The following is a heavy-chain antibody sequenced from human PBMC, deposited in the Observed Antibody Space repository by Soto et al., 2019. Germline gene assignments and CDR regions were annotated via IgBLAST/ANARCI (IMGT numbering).Heavy chain of an antibody. J-gene: IGHJ4*02. Sequence: QVQLQESGPGLVKPSGTLSLTCAVSGGSFSSINGWTWVRQSPGRGLEGIGEIYHSGTTNYSPSLKSRVNIAVDMSTNHLSLTLISVTAADTAVYYCAFPATADFDYWGKGILVTVSS. V-gene: IGHV4-4*02. CDR3: AFPATADFDY. CDR2: IYHSGTT. CDR1: GGSFSSING. D-gene: IGHD6-13*01.